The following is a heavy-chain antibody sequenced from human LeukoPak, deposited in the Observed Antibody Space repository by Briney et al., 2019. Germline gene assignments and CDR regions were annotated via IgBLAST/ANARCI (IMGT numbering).Heavy chain of an antibody. J-gene: IGHJ4*02. CDR2: IYSGGST. CDR3: ASDYLGSGSFDY. D-gene: IGHD3-10*01. CDR1: GFTVNITY. Sequence: PGGSLRLSCAASGFTVNITYVSWVRQAPGKGLEWVSVIYSGGSTYYADSVKGRFTLSRDNSKNTLYLQMNSLRAEDTAVYYCASDYLGSGSFDYWGQGTLVTVSS. V-gene: IGHV3-66*01.